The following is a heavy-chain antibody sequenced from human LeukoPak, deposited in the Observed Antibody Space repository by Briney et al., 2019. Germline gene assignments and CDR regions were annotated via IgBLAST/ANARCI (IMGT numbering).Heavy chain of an antibody. J-gene: IGHJ4*02. Sequence: KPSETLSLTCTVSGGSISSYYWSWIRQPPGKGLEWIGYIYYSGSTNYNPSLKSRVTISVDTSKNQFSLKLSSVTAADTAVYYCARHEPRTEPFYYYGSIDYWGQGTLVTVSS. CDR2: IYYSGST. V-gene: IGHV4-59*08. CDR3: ARHEPRTEPFYYYGSIDY. CDR1: GGSISSYY. D-gene: IGHD3-10*01.